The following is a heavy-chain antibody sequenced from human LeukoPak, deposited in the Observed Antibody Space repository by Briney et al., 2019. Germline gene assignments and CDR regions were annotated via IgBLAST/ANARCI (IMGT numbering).Heavy chain of an antibody. V-gene: IGHV1-2*02. D-gene: IGHD6-13*01. J-gene: IGHJ4*02. CDR1: GYTFTVYY. Sequence: GASVKVSCKASGYTFTVYYMHWVRQAPGQGLEWMGWINPDSGGTNYAQKFQGRVTMTRDTSISTAYMELSRLRSDDTAVYYCARAGYNSSWYYLDYWGQGALVTVSS. CDR2: INPDSGGT. CDR3: ARAGYNSSWYYLDY.